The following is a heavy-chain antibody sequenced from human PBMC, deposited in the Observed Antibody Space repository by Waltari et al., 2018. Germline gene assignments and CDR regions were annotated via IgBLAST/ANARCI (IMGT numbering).Heavy chain of an antibody. J-gene: IGHJ4*02. CDR3: ARTCISAACYMIY. CDR2: INTQNGST. V-gene: IGHV1-18*01. Sequence: QVQLVQSGGEMKEPGASVKVSCKASGYTFTSRSINWVRQAPGQGLEWMGWINTQNGSTNYAQNLQCRVTMTADTSTTTAYMELRSLKSDDTAIYYCARTCISAACYMIYWGQGTLVTVSA. CDR1: GYTFTSRS. D-gene: IGHD2-2*02.